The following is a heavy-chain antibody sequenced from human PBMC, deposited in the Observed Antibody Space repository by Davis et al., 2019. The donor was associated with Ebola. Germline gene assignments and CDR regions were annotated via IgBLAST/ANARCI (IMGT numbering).Heavy chain of an antibody. CDR1: GGSFSGYY. CDR2: INHSGST. V-gene: IGHV4-34*01. CDR3: ARGRGYCSGGSCYGTPRFDY. D-gene: IGHD2-15*01. Sequence: SETLSLTCAVYGGSFSGYYWSWIRQPPGKGLEWIGEINHSGSTNYNPSLKSRVTISVDTSKNQFSLKLSSVPAADTAVYYCARGRGYCSGGSCYGTPRFDYWGQGTLVTVSS. J-gene: IGHJ4*02.